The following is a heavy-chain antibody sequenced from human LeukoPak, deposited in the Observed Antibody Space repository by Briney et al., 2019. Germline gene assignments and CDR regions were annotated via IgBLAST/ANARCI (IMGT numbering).Heavy chain of an antibody. CDR1: GGSISSGSDY. D-gene: IGHD3-10*01. Sequence: SETLSLTCTVAGGSISSGSDYSSWIRQPAGKGLEWTGRIYTSGSTNYNPSLKSRVAISVDPSKHPFSLKLSSVAAAATPVYYCAREGWGITMVRGVITDGFDPWGQGTLVTVSS. CDR3: AREGWGITMVRGVITDGFDP. CDR2: IYTSGST. V-gene: IGHV4-61*02. J-gene: IGHJ5*02.